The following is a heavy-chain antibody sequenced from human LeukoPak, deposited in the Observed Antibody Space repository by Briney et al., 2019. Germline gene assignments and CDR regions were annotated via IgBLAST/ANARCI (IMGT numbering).Heavy chain of an antibody. Sequence: GGSLRLSCAASGFTFSSYSMNWVRQAPGKGLEWVSYISSSSSTIYYADSVKGRFTISRDNAKNSLYLQMNSLRAEDTAVYYCAIIPGWYYSDYWGQGTLVTVSS. D-gene: IGHD6-19*01. CDR2: ISSSSSTI. J-gene: IGHJ4*02. CDR1: GFTFSSYS. V-gene: IGHV3-48*01. CDR3: AIIPGWYYSDY.